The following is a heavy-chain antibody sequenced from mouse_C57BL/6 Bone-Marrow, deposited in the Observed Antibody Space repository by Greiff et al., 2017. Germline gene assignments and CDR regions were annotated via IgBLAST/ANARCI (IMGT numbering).Heavy chain of an antibody. CDR3: ASYDGFAY. CDR1: GFTFSDYG. J-gene: IGHJ3*01. Sequence: EVQGVESGGGLVKPGGSLKLSCAASGFTFSDYGMHWVRQAPEKGLEWVAYISSGSSTINYADTVKGLFTISRDNAKNTLFLQMNSLRSEDTAMYYCASYDGFAYWGQGTLVTVSA. V-gene: IGHV5-17*01. CDR2: ISSGSSTI. D-gene: IGHD2-12*01.